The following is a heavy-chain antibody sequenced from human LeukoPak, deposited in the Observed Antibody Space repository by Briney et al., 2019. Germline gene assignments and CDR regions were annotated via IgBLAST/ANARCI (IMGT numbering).Heavy chain of an antibody. Sequence: PGGSLRLSCAASGFTFSDYYMSWIRQAPGKGLEWVSYISSSGSTIYYADSVKGRFTVSRDNSENTLYLQMNSLRDEDTAVYYCAKYKGAALYYHYGLDVWGPGTTVIVSS. D-gene: IGHD1-14*01. CDR2: ISSSGSTI. V-gene: IGHV3-11*04. CDR1: GFTFSDYY. J-gene: IGHJ6*02. CDR3: AKYKGAALYYHYGLDV.